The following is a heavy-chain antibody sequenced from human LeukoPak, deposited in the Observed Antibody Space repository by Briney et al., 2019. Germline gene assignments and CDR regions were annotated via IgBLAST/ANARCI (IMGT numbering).Heavy chain of an antibody. D-gene: IGHD2-15*01. Sequence: GGTLRLSCAASGFTFDSYTMSWVRQTPGKGLEWVPAVTNSGGRTYYADSVKGRFTISRDNSKNTVYLQMNSLRAEDTALYYCAKDFGRVVVAASAWGQGTMVTVSS. CDR3: AKDFGRVVVAASA. J-gene: IGHJ3*01. CDR1: GFTFDSYT. CDR2: VTNSGGRT. V-gene: IGHV3-23*01.